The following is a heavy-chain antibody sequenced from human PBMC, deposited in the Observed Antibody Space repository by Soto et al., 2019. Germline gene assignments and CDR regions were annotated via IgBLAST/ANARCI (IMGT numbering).Heavy chain of an antibody. CDR2: IYSGGST. J-gene: IGHJ4*02. V-gene: IGHV3-66*01. Sequence: EVQLVESGGGLVQPGGSLRLSCAACGFTVSSNYMSWVRQAPGKGLEWVSVIYSGGSTYYEDFVKGRFTISSDNSKNTLYLQMNSLRAEDTAVYYCARYSSGWGNTYFDYWGQGTLVTVSS. CDR1: GFTVSSNY. D-gene: IGHD6-19*01. CDR3: ARYSSGWGNTYFDY.